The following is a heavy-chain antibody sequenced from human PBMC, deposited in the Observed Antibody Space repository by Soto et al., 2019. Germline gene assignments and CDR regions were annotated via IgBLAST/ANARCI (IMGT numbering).Heavy chain of an antibody. CDR3: GRGTAGGTLRSAFIV. CDR2: IYPGDSDT. V-gene: IGHV5-51*01. J-gene: IGHJ3*01. Sequence: PGESLKISCKGSGYSFISYWIGWVRQTPGKGLEWMGIIYPGDSDTRYNPSFQGQVTISADKSISTAYLQWSSLKASDTAMYYCGRGTAGGTLRSAFIVGGQGKRVPVS. CDR1: GYSFISYW. D-gene: IGHD1-7*01.